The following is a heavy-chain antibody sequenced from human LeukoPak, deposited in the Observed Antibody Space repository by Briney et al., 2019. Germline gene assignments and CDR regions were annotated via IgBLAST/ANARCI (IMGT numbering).Heavy chain of an antibody. D-gene: IGHD6-19*01. CDR2: IYGSESI. CDR1: GASISIYY. J-gene: IGHJ4*02. Sequence: SETLSLTCTVSGASISIYYWSWIRQPAGKGLEWIGCIYGSESINYNPSLKSRVTMSVDTSKNQFSLKLSSVTAADTAVYYCARVNSGWYGRLDYWGLGTLVTVSS. CDR3: ARVNSGWYGRLDY. V-gene: IGHV4-4*07.